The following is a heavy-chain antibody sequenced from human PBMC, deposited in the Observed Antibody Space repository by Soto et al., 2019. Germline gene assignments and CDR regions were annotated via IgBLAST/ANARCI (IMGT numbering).Heavy chain of an antibody. CDR2: IYSGGST. CDR1: GFTVSSNY. CDR3: ERNYYDSGGGFDY. D-gene: IGHD3-22*01. V-gene: IGHV3-53*01. J-gene: IGHJ4*02. Sequence: EVQLVESGGGLIQPGGSLRLSCVASGFTVSSNYMSWVRQAPGKGLEWVSVIYSGGSTYYADSVKGRFTISRDNSKNTLYLQMNSLRAEDTAVYYCERNYYDSGGGFDYWGQGTLVTVSS.